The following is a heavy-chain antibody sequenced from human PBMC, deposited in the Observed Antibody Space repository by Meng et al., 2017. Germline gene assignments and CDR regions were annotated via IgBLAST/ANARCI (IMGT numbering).Heavy chain of an antibody. J-gene: IGHJ4*02. V-gene: IGHV3-30*01. D-gene: IGHD3-10*01. Sequence: GQWWGLGGGVVKRGRSLEPSCAAFGFPFRSYAIHGVRQAPGKGLEWVAVISYDGSNKYYADSVKGRFTISRDNSKNTLYLQMNSLRAEDTAVYYCASMGYWGQGTLVTVSS. CDR1: GFPFRSYA. CDR3: ASMGY. CDR2: ISYDGSNK.